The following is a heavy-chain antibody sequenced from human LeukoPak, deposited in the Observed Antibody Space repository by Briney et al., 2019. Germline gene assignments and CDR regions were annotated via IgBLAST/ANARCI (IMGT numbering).Heavy chain of an antibody. CDR1: GDSVSSNSAA. CDR3: ARDGGYSGYGIDY. J-gene: IGHJ4*02. V-gene: IGHV6-1*01. CDR2: TYYRSKWYN. Sequence: QSQTLSLTCAISGDSVSSNSAAWNWIRQSPSRGLEWLGRTYYRSKWYNYYAVSVKSRITINPDTSRNQFSLQLSSVTPEDTAVCYCARDGGYSGYGIDYWGQGTLVTVSS. D-gene: IGHD5-12*01.